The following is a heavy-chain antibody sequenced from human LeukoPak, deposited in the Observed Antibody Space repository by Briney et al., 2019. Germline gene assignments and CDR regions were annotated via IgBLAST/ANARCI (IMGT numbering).Heavy chain of an antibody. CDR1: GGSISSSTYY. CDR2: IYNSGST. D-gene: IGHD3-16*01. CDR3: ARHSWGLPPAEYFQH. V-gene: IGHV4-39*01. Sequence: SETLSLTCNVSGGSISSSTYYWGWIRQPPGKGLEWIGSIYNSGSTYYNPSLKSRVTIAVDTSKNQFSLKLSSVTAADTAVYYCARHSWGLPPAEYFQHWGRGTQVIVSS. J-gene: IGHJ1*01.